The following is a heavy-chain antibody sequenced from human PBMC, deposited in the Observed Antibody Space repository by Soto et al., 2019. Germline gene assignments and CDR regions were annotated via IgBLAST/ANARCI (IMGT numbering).Heavy chain of an antibody. D-gene: IGHD6-6*01. Sequence: ASVKVSCKASGYTFTSYGISWVRQAPGQGLEWMGWMSAYNGNTNYAQKLQGRVTMTTGTSTSTAYMELRSLRSDDTAVYYCARDPLLYSSSTGGDAFDIWGQGTMVTVSS. CDR1: GYTFTSYG. CDR2: MSAYNGNT. CDR3: ARDPLLYSSSTGGDAFDI. V-gene: IGHV1-18*01. J-gene: IGHJ3*02.